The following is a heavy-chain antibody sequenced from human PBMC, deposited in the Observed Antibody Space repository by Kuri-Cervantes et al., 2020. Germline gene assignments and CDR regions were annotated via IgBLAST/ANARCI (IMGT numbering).Heavy chain of an antibody. V-gene: IGHV1-2*02. D-gene: IGHD3-10*01. CDR1: GGTLSSYA. Sequence: ASVKVSCKASGGTLSSYAISWVRQAPGQEFEWMGWIRPNDGGIHYAQKFQGRVTMTRDTSIGTAYMELSRLTSDDTAIYYCARDYYGSFEFWGRGSLVTVSS. CDR2: IRPNDGGI. CDR3: ARDYYGSFEF. J-gene: IGHJ4*02.